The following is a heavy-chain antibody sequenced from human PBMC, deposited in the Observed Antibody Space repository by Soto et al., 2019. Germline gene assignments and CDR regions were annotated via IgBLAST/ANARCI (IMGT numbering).Heavy chain of an antibody. Sequence: GGSLRLSCAASGFTFSSYSMNWVRQAPGKGLEWVSSISSSSYIYYADSVKGRFTISRDNAKNSLYLQMNSLRAEDTAVYYCARSGYCSGGSCYSGYWGQGTLVPSPQ. CDR3: ARSGYCSGGSCYSGY. D-gene: IGHD2-15*01. CDR2: ISSSSYI. J-gene: IGHJ4*02. V-gene: IGHV3-21*01. CDR1: GFTFSSYS.